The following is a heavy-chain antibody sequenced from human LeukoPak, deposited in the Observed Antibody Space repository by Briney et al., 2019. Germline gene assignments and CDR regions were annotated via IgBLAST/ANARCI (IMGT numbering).Heavy chain of an antibody. V-gene: IGHV3-30*09. CDR1: GFTFSSYA. J-gene: IGHJ4*02. D-gene: IGHD2-2*01. CDR3: ARESEGGTGTSCPDY. CDR2: IQSNGRNK. Sequence: GGSLRLSCAASGFTFSSYAMHWVRQAPGKGLEWVAGIQSNGRNKYYVDSVKGRFAISRDNSKSTLYLQVNSLRVEDTALYYCARESEGGTGTSCPDYWGQGTLVTVSS.